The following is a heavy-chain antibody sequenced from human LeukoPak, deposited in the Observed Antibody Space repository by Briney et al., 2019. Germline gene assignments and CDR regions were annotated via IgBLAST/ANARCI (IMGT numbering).Heavy chain of an antibody. J-gene: IGHJ4*02. CDR2: ISNNGGYT. D-gene: IGHD2-15*01. CDR1: AFTFGNYP. CDR3: AKQLGYCSDGSCYFPY. Sequence: GGSLRLSCAASAFTFGNYPMSWVRQAPGKGLEWVSAISNNGGYTYYADSVQGRFTISRDNSKSTLCLQMNSLRAEDTAVYYCAKQLGYCSDGSCYFPYWGQGTLVTVSS. V-gene: IGHV3-23*01.